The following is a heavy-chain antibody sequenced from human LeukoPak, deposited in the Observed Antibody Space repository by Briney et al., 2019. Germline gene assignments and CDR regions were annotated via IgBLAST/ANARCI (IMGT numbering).Heavy chain of an antibody. Sequence: GGSLRLSCAASGFTFSNAWMSWVRQAPGKGLEWVGRIKRKTDGGTTDYAAPVKGRFTISRDDSKNTLYLQMNSLKTEDTAVYYCTTTPSVRYRTGWGQGTLVTVSS. CDR1: GFTFSNAW. CDR2: IKRKTDGGTT. V-gene: IGHV3-15*01. D-gene: IGHD3/OR15-3a*01. J-gene: IGHJ4*02. CDR3: TTTPSVRYRTG.